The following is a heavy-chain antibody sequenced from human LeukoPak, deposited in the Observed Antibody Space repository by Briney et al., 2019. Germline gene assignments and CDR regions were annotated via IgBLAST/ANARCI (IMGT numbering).Heavy chain of an antibody. CDR3: ARGVPTGIDYFDY. CDR2: IRYDGNNK. D-gene: IGHD1-1*01. J-gene: IGHJ4*02. CDR1: GFTFNNYG. V-gene: IGHV3-30*02. Sequence: PGGSLRLSCAASGFTFNNYGMHWVRQAPGKGLEWVAFIRYDGNNKYYADSVKGRFTISRDNSQNTLYLQMNSLRAEDTAVYYCARGVPTGIDYFDYWGQGTLVTVSS.